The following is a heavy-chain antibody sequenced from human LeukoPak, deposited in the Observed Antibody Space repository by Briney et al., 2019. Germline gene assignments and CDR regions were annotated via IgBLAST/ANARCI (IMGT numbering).Heavy chain of an antibody. V-gene: IGHV4-34*01. CDR1: GGSFSGYY. Sequence: SETLSLTCAVYGGSFSGYYWSWIRQPPGKGLEWIGSIYYSGSTYYNPSLKSRVTISVDTSKNQFSLKLSSVTAADTAVYYCARHDTTMKGAFDIWGQGTMVTVSS. J-gene: IGHJ3*02. D-gene: IGHD3-22*01. CDR2: IYYSGST. CDR3: ARHDTTMKGAFDI.